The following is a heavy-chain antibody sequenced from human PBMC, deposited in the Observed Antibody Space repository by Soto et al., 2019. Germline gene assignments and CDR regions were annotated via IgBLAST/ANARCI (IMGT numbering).Heavy chain of an antibody. Sequence: QVQLVQSGAEVKKPGASVKVSCKASGYTFTSYGISWVRQAPGQGLEGMGWISAYNGNTNYAQKLQGRVTMTTDPSTSTAYMELRSLRSDDMAVYYCASSYCGGDCYSVYFYDGMDVWGQGTTVTVSS. V-gene: IGHV1-18*03. J-gene: IGHJ6*02. CDR1: GYTFTSYG. CDR3: ASSYCGGDCYSVYFYDGMDV. CDR2: ISAYNGNT. D-gene: IGHD2-21*02.